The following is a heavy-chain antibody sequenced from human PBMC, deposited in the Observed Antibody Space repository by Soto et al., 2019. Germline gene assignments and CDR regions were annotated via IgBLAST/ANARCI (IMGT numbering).Heavy chain of an antibody. CDR3: ARRGPGTYFDY. V-gene: IGHV3-23*01. CDR2: ISGSGDST. Sequence: EVQLLDSGGGLVQPGGSLRLSCAASGFTFSSYAMNWVRQAPGKGLGWVSVISGSGDSTYYADSVKGRFTISRDNSKNTLYLQMSSLRTEDTAVYYCARRGPGTYFDYWGQGTLVTVSS. D-gene: IGHD6-13*01. CDR1: GFTFSSYA. J-gene: IGHJ4*02.